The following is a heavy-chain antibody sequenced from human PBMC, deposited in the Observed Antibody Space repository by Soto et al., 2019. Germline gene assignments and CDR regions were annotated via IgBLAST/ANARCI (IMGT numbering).Heavy chain of an antibody. V-gene: IGHV4-34*01. Sequence: SETLSLTCAVYGGSFSGYYWSWIRQPPGKGLEWIGEINHSGSTNYNPSLKSRVTISVDTSKNQFSLKLSSVTAADTAVYYCARSFSFNSSGYYYSDYWGQGTLVTVSS. J-gene: IGHJ4*02. CDR2: INHSGST. D-gene: IGHD3-22*01. CDR1: GGSFSGYY. CDR3: ARSFSFNSSGYYYSDY.